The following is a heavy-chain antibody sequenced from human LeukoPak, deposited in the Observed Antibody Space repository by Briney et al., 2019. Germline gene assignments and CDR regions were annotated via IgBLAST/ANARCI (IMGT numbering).Heavy chain of an antibody. Sequence: GGSLRLSCAASRFTFSNAWMSWVRQAPGKGLEWVGRIKSKTDGGTTDYAAPVKGRFTISRDDSKNTLYLQMNSLKTEDTAVYYCTTDPPDSSGYYYGSRRYYYYYYGMDVWGQGTTVTVSS. D-gene: IGHD3-22*01. CDR3: TTDPPDSSGYYYGSRRYYYYYYGMDV. J-gene: IGHJ6*02. CDR1: RFTFSNAW. V-gene: IGHV3-15*01. CDR2: IKSKTDGGTT.